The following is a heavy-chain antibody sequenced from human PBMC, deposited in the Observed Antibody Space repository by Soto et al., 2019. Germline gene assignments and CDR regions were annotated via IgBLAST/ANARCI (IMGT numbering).Heavy chain of an antibody. Sequence: SETLSLTCSVSGGSVTSGSSYWGWSRHARGKGLERIGDVFFMGNSWYNADLKSRLTIWLCTSNDQFSLRMCSVTAADTACHFCVRLTSRIAAASNGRSNCLDTWGRGPMVTV. V-gene: IGHV4-39*01. CDR1: GGSVTSGSSY. D-gene: IGHD6-25*01. CDR2: VFFMGNS. CDR3: VRLTSRIAAASNGRSNCLDT. J-gene: IGHJ4*02.